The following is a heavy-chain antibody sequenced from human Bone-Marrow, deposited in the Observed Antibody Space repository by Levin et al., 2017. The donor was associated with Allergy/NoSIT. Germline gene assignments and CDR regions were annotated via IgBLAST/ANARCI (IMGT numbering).Heavy chain of an antibody. D-gene: IGHD1-7*01. CDR3: ARGGVTGTLG. CDR1: GGSFSGYY. J-gene: IGHJ4*02. CDR2: INHSGST. V-gene: IGHV4-34*01. Sequence: PSETLSLTCAVYGGSFSGYYWSWIRQPPGKGLEWIGEINHSGSTNYNPSLKSRVTISVDTSKNQFSLKLGSVTAADTAVYDCARGGVTGTLGWGQGTLVTVSS.